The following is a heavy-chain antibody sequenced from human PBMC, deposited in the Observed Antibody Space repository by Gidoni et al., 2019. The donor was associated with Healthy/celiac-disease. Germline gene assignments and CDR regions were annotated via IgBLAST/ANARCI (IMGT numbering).Heavy chain of an antibody. J-gene: IGHJ5*02. CDR3: ARGQRVTIFGVVTPRWFDP. CDR1: GGSFSGYY. Sequence: QVQLQQWGAGLLKPSETLSLTCDVYGGSFSGYYWSLIRPPPGKGLEWIGEIDHSGSTNYNPALKSRVTISVDTSKNQFSLKLSSVTAADTAVYYCARGQRVTIFGVVTPRWFDPWGQGTLVTVSS. D-gene: IGHD3-3*01. V-gene: IGHV4-34*01. CDR2: IDHSGST.